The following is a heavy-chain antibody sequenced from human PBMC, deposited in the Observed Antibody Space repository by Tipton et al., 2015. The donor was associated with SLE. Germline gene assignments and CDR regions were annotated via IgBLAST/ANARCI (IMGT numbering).Heavy chain of an antibody. CDR2: ISGSGGST. CDR1: GFTFGSYA. J-gene: IGHJ4*02. Sequence: SLRLSCAASGFTFGSYAMSWVRQAPGKGLEWVSAISGSGGSTYYADSVKGRFTISRDNSKNTPYLQMNSLRAEDTAVYYCAREYSSSWYSDYWGQGTLVTVSS. D-gene: IGHD6-13*01. V-gene: IGHV3-23*01. CDR3: AREYSSSWYSDY.